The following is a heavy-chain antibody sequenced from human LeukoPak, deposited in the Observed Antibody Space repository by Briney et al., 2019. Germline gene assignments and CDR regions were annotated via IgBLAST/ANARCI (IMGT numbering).Heavy chain of an antibody. CDR3: AGDLSLWYYDSSGYHDY. J-gene: IGHJ4*02. CDR2: INSDGSST. CDR1: GFTFSSYW. Sequence: GGSLRLSCAAFGFTFSSYWMHWVRQAPGKGLVWVSRINSDGSSTSYADSVKGRFTISRDNARNTLYLQMNSLRAEDTAVYYCAGDLSLWYYDSSGYHDYWGQGTLVTVSS. V-gene: IGHV3-74*01. D-gene: IGHD3-22*01.